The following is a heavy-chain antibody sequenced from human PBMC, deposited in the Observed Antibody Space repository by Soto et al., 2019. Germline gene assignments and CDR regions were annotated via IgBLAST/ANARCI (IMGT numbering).Heavy chain of an antibody. V-gene: IGHV1-69*01. Sequence: QVHLEQSEAEVKKPGSSVKVSCKFSGGTFSSYVIIWVRQAPGQGLEWMGGIIPVSGTANYAQKFHGRVTISADAATNTAYMELSSVRFDDTAVYYCATVDRSVALVGWFDPWGQGTLVTVSS. CDR2: IIPVSGTA. J-gene: IGHJ5*02. D-gene: IGHD2-8*02. CDR3: ATVDRSVALVGWFDP. CDR1: GGTFSSYV.